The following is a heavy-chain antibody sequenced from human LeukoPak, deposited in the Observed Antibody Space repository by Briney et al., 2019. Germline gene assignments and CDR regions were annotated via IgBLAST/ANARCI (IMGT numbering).Heavy chain of an antibody. CDR3: ARDRIVVVPVAMVWDYYGMDV. Sequence: PSETLSLTCAVYGGSFSGYYWSWIRQPPGKGLEWIGEINHSGSTNYNPSLKSRVTISVDTSKNQFSLKLSSVTAADTAVYYCARDRIVVVPVAMVWDYYGMDVWGQGTTVTVSS. CDR1: GGSFSGYY. J-gene: IGHJ6*02. CDR2: INHSGST. D-gene: IGHD2-2*01. V-gene: IGHV4-34*01.